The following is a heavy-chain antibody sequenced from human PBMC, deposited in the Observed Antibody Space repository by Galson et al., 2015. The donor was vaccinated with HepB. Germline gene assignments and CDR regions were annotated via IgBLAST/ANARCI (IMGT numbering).Heavy chain of an antibody. Sequence: SLRLSCAASGFTFSSYGMHWVRQAPGKGLEWVAFIRYGGSNKYYADSVKGRFTISRDNSKNTLYLQMNSLRAEDTAVYYCAKDSVTYDPRMKGGLFDYWGQGTLVTVSS. CDR2: IRYGGSNK. D-gene: IGHD4-11*01. CDR1: GFTFSSYG. CDR3: AKDSVTYDPRMKGGLFDY. V-gene: IGHV3-30*02. J-gene: IGHJ4*02.